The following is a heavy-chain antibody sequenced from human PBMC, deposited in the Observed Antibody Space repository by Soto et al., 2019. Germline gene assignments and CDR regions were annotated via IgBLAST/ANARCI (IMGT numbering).Heavy chain of an antibody. Sequence: TLSLTCTVSGGSISRSSYYWGCIRQPPGKGLEWIGSIYYSGSTYYNPSLKSRVTISVDTSKNHFSLKLSSVTAADTAVYYCATQEVGGSYVYTFDPWGQGTLVTVSS. J-gene: IGHJ5*02. V-gene: IGHV4-39*02. CDR1: GGSISRSSYY. CDR2: IYYSGST. CDR3: ATQEVGGSYVYTFDP. D-gene: IGHD1-26*01.